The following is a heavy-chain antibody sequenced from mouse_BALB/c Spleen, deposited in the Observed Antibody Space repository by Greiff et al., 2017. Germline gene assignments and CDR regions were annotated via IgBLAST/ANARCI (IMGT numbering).Heavy chain of an antibody. V-gene: IGHV5-17*02. CDR1: GFTFSSFG. CDR3: ARYGFDY. D-gene: IGHD1-1*01. Sequence: EVMLVESGGGLVQPGGSRKLSCAASGFTFSSFGMHWVRQAPEKGLEWVAYISSGSSTIYYADTVKGRFTISRDNPKNTLFLQMTSLRSEDTAMYYCARYGFDYWGQGTTLTVSS. J-gene: IGHJ2*01. CDR2: ISSGSSTI.